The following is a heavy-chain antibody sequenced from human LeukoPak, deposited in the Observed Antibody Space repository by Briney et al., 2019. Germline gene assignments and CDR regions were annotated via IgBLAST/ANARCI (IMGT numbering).Heavy chain of an antibody. D-gene: IGHD3-3*01. CDR1: GFTFSDYY. J-gene: IGHJ4*02. CDR2: ISSSGSTI. CDR3: ARYPYDFWSGYYLPFDY. V-gene: IGHV3-11*01. Sequence: GGSLRLSCAASGFTFSDYYMSWIRQAPGKGLEWVSYISSSGSTIYYADSVKGRFTTSRDNAKNSLYLQMNSLRAEDTAVYYCARYPYDFWSGYYLPFDYWGQGTLVTVSS.